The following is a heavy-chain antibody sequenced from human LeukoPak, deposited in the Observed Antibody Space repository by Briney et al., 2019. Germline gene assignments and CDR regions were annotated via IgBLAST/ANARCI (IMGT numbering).Heavy chain of an antibody. V-gene: IGHV3-48*04. D-gene: IGHD4-17*01. CDR1: GFTFRGHG. CDR2: ISPGSTTI. CDR3: ARIRGPTVYTYYMDV. Sequence: GQSLRLSCAASGFTFRGHGMNWVRQAPGKGLEWVSYISPGSTTIYYAESVQGRFTVSRDDAKNSLYLQVNSQSAEDTAVYYCARIRGPTVYTYYMDVWGKGTTVTVSS. J-gene: IGHJ6*03.